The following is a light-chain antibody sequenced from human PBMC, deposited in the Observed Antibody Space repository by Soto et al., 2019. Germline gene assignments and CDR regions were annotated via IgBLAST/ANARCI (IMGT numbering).Light chain of an antibody. CDR2: EVN. CDR3: SSYTSSSTLNYV. J-gene: IGLJ1*01. V-gene: IGLV2-14*01. Sequence: SVLTQPASVSGSPGQSITISCTGNSSDVGYHNYVSWYRQHPGKAPRLMIYEVNNRPSGVSNRFSGSKSGNTASLTISGLQAEDEADYYCSSYTSSSTLNYVFGTGTKVTVL. CDR1: SSDVGYHNY.